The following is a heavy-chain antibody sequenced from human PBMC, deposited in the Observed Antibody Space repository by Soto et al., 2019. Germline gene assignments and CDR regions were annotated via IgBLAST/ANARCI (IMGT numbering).Heavy chain of an antibody. CDR3: AKYSSSSRVCDY. CDR2: TYYTSKWYN. D-gene: IGHD6-6*01. V-gene: IGHV6-1*01. CDR1: GDSVSSNRVA. J-gene: IGHJ4*02. Sequence: SQTLSLTFAISGDSVSSNRVAWTWIRQAPARGLEWLGRTYYTSKWYNDYAVSVKSRISVNADTSKNLYSLQLNSVTPDDTAAYYCAKYSSSSRVCDYWGQGTLVTV.